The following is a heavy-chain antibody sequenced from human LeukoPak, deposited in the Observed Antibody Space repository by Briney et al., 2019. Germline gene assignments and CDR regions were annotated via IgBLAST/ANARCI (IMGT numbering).Heavy chain of an antibody. J-gene: IGHJ6*02. Sequence: ASVKVSCKASGYTFTSYGISWVRQAPGQGLEWMGWISAYNGNTNYAQKLQGRVTMTTDTSTSTAYMELRSLRSDDTAVHYCARGDIVVVPAPYAMDVWGQGTTVTVSS. CDR3: ARGDIVVVPAPYAMDV. CDR2: ISAYNGNT. D-gene: IGHD2-2*01. V-gene: IGHV1-18*01. CDR1: GYTFTSYG.